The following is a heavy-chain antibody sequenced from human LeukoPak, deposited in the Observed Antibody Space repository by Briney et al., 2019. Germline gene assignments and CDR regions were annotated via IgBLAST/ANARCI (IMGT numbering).Heavy chain of an antibody. CDR2: IYSSGST. D-gene: IGHD6-13*01. CDR1: GGSISSYY. V-gene: IGHV4-59*01. CDR3: ARAASYSSSWYGPLYYYYGMDV. J-gene: IGHJ6*02. Sequence: SETLSLTCTVSGGSISSYYWSWIRQPPGKGLEWIGYIYSSGSTNYNPSLKSRVTVSLDTSKNQFSLKLSSVTAADTAVYYCARAASYSSSWYGPLYYYYGMDVWGQGTTVTVSS.